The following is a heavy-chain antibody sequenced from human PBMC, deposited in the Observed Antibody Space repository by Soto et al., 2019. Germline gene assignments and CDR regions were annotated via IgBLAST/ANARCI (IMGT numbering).Heavy chain of an antibody. CDR3: ARDHGILTGYYSHYYYYYGMDV. CDR1: GFTFSSYW. J-gene: IGHJ6*02. D-gene: IGHD3-9*01. CDR2: IKQDGSEK. Sequence: GGSLRLSCAASGFTFSSYWMSWVRQAPGKGLEWVANIKQDGSEKYYVDSVKGRFTISRDNAKNSLYLQMNSLRAEDTAVYYCARDHGILTGYYSHYYYYYGMDVWGQGTKVTVSS. V-gene: IGHV3-7*01.